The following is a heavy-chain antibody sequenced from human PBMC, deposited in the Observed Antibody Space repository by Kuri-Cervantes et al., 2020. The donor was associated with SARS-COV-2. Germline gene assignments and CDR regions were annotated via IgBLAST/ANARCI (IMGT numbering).Heavy chain of an antibody. CDR1: GFTFSSYA. J-gene: IGHJ4*02. CDR2: ISGSGGST. Sequence: GESLKISCAASGFTFSSYAMSWVRQAPGKGLEWVSAISGSGGSTYYADSVKGRFTISRDNSKNTLYLQVNSLRAEDTAVYYCAKEAQRVRVGATSLFYWGQGTLVTVSS. D-gene: IGHD1-26*01. V-gene: IGHV3-23*01. CDR3: AKEAQRVRVGATSLFY.